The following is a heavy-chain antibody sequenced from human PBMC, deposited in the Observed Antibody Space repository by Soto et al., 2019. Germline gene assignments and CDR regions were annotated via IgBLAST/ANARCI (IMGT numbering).Heavy chain of an antibody. V-gene: IGHV1-18*01. CDR3: ARDRIGNVSGIYGMDV. CDR2: ISTYSGDT. D-gene: IGHD3-10*01. Sequence: ASVKVSCKASGYTFFTYDISWVRQAPGQGLEWMGWISTYSGDTEYAQKFQGRVTMTTDTSTSTAYLELRSLRSDDTAVYYCARDRIGNVSGIYGMDVWGQGTTVTVSS. CDR1: GYTFFTYD. J-gene: IGHJ6*02.